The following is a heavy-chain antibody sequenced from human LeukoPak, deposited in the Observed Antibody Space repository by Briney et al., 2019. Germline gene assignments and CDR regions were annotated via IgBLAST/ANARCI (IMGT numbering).Heavy chain of an antibody. Sequence: ASVKVSCKASGYTFTNYHIAWVRQAPGQGLEGMGWVSINDGNTDYAQRLQGRVTMTTDTSTSVAYMELRSLTSDDTAVYYCTRAPPGMTMMTDYWGQGTLVTVSS. CDR3: TRAPPGMTMMTDY. J-gene: IGHJ4*02. D-gene: IGHD3-22*01. CDR1: GYTFTNYH. V-gene: IGHV1-18*01. CDR2: VSINDGNT.